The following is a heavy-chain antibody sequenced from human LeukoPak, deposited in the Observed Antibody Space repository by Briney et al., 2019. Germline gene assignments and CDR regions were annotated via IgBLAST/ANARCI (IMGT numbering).Heavy chain of an antibody. D-gene: IGHD2-2*01. CDR1: GFTFSRYS. J-gene: IGHJ4*02. V-gene: IGHV3-23*01. CDR3: AKVPSFPTPPPAY. Sequence: GGTLRLSCAASGFTFSRYSMTGVSQAPGKGREGGPAIAGTSVAPYYPDSVNGRFTTSRDTSNNTLYLQMTSLRAEDTAPYSCAKVPSFPTPPPAYWGQGTLVTVSS. CDR2: IAGTSVAP.